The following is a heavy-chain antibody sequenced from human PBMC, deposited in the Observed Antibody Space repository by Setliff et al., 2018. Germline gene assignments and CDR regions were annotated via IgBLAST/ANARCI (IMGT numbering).Heavy chain of an antibody. CDR3: ARDYVLRYFDRPHTLWSYYYYGMDV. V-gene: IGHV3-53*01. Sequence: GSLRLSCAASGVTVSTNYMTWVRQTPGKGLECVSVAYSGGTTSYADSVKGRFTISRDNTKNTLYLQMNSLRAEDTAVYYCARDYVLRYFDRPHTLWSYYYYGMDVWGQGTTVTVSS. CDR2: AYSGGTT. J-gene: IGHJ6*02. D-gene: IGHD3-9*01. CDR1: GVTVSTNY.